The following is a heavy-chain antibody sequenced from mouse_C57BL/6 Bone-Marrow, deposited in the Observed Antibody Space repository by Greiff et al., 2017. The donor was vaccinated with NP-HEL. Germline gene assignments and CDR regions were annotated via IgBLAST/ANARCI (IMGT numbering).Heavy chain of an antibody. J-gene: IGHJ3*01. CDR3: ARKGYYSNYSWFAY. V-gene: IGHV2-2*01. D-gene: IGHD2-5*01. CDR1: GFSLTSYG. Sequence: QVQLQQSGPGLVQPSQSLSITCTVSGFSLTSYGVHWVRQSPGKGLEWLGVIWSGGSTDYNAAFIYRLSISKDNSKSQVFFKMNSLQAYDTAIYYCARKGYYSNYSWFAYWGQGTLVTVSA. CDR2: IWSGGST.